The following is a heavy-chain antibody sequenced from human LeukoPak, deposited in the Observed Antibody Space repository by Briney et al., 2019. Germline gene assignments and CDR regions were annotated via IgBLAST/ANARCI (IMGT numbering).Heavy chain of an antibody. V-gene: IGHV3-48*04. Sequence: GGSLRLSCAASGFTFSSYSMNWVRQAPGKGLEWVSLISRNGVATKYADSVRGRFTISRDNAKNSLYLQMNSLRAEDTAVYYCARDHRGIYSPFDYWGQGTLVTVSS. D-gene: IGHD2-21*01. CDR1: GFTFSSYS. CDR2: ISRNGVAT. J-gene: IGHJ4*02. CDR3: ARDHRGIYSPFDY.